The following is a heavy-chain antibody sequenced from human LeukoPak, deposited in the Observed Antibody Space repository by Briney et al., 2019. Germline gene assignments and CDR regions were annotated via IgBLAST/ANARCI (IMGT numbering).Heavy chain of an antibody. CDR3: ARGDRGGGGSRGYFDY. CDR1: GYTFTSYA. V-gene: IGHV1-3*01. J-gene: IGHJ4*02. Sequence: ASVKVSCKASGYTFTSYAMHWVRQAPRQRLEWMGWINAGNGNTKYSQKFQGRVTITRDTSASTAYMELSSLRSEDTAVYYCARGDRGGGGSRGYFDYWGQGTLVTVSS. CDR2: INAGNGNT. D-gene: IGHD3-10*01.